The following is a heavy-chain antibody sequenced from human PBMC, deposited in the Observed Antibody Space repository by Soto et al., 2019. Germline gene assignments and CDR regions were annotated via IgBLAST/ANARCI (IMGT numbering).Heavy chain of an antibody. V-gene: IGHV1-18*01. CDR1: GYTCTSYG. CDR2: ISAYNGNT. J-gene: IGHJ6*02. Sequence: ASVKVSCKASGYTCTSYGISWVRQAPGQGLEWMGWISAYNGNTNYAQKLQGRVTMTTDTSTSTAYMELRSLRSDDTAVYYCAQTLIAAAAHTWGMDVWGQGNTVTISS. CDR3: AQTLIAAAAHTWGMDV. D-gene: IGHD6-13*01.